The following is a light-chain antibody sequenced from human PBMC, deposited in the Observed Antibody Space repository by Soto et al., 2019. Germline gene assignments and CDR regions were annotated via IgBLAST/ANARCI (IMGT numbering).Light chain of an antibody. V-gene: IGKV3D-20*02. CDR2: DAS. CDR1: QSVSSSY. J-gene: IGKJ4*01. CDR3: QQRDNWSSVT. Sequence: EIVLTQSPGTLSLSPGERATLSCSASQSVSSSYLAWYQQKPGQAPRLLIYDASNRATGIPARFSGSGSGTDFTLTISSLEPEDFAVYYCQQRDNWSSVTFGGGTKVDIK.